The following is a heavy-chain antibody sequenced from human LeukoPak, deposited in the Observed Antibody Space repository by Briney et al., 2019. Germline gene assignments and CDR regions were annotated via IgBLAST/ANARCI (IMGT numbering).Heavy chain of an antibody. Sequence: PSETPSLTCTVSGGSISSSSYYWGWIRQPPGKGLEWIGSIYYSGSTYYNPSLKSRVTISVDTSKNQFSLKLSSVTAADTAVYYCARRADSSGSTRSFDYWGQGTLVTVSS. CDR2: IYYSGST. CDR1: GGSISSSSYY. J-gene: IGHJ4*02. D-gene: IGHD3-22*01. V-gene: IGHV4-39*01. CDR3: ARRADSSGSTRSFDY.